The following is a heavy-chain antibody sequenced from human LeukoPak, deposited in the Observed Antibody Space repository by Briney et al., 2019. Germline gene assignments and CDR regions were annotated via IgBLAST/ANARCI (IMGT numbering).Heavy chain of an antibody. CDR2: INPNSGGT. CDR1: GYTFTGYY. Sequence: ASVKVSCKASGYTFTGYYMRWVRQAPGQGLEWMGWINPNSGGTNYAQKFQGRVTMTRDTSISTAYMELSRLRSDDTAVYYCARGSRITMVRATKSNWFDPWGQGTLVTVSS. V-gene: IGHV1-2*02. J-gene: IGHJ5*02. CDR3: ARGSRITMVRATKSNWFDP. D-gene: IGHD3-10*01.